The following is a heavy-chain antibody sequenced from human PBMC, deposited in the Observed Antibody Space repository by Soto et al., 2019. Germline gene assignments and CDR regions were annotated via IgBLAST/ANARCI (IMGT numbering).Heavy chain of an antibody. CDR3: ARDQFPDYYDSSGYYATDY. V-gene: IGHV3-33*01. J-gene: IGHJ4*02. CDR1: GFSRGSYG. Sequence: GGSLRLSCDVSGFSRGSYGMHWVRQAPGKGLEWVAVIGFDGKNENYGDSVKGRFTVSRDNSRNSLYLQMNSLRAEDTAVYYCARDQFPDYYDSSGYYATDYWGQGTLVTVSS. D-gene: IGHD3-22*01. CDR2: IGFDGKNE.